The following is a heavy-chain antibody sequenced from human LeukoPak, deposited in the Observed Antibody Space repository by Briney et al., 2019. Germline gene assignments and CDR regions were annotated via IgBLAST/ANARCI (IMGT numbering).Heavy chain of an antibody. J-gene: IGHJ3*02. CDR3: ARDMTTVTTGRAFDI. CDR2: IKQDGSEK. D-gene: IGHD4-17*01. Sequence: GGSLRLSCAASGFSFSYFWMSWVRQAPGKGLEWVANIKQDGSEKYYVDSVKGRFTISRDNAKKSLYLQMNSLRAEDTAVYYCARDMTTVTTGRAFDIWGQGTMVTVSS. V-gene: IGHV3-7*01. CDR1: GFSFSYFW.